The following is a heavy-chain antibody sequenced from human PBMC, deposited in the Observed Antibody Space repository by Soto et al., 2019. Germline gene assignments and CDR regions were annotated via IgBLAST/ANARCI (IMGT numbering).Heavy chain of an antibody. D-gene: IGHD5-12*01. V-gene: IGHV1-69*12. J-gene: IGHJ4*02. Sequence: QVQLVQSGAEVKKPESSVKVSCKAPGGTFSTYAISWVRQAPGQGLEWMGGIIPMFGTANYAQRFQDRVTISAEESTNAVYMEMSSRRSEDTAVYFCASGMQLWLRRINNGYSGWGQGTLVTVSS. CDR1: GGTFSTYA. CDR2: IIPMFGTA. CDR3: ASGMQLWLRRINNGYSG.